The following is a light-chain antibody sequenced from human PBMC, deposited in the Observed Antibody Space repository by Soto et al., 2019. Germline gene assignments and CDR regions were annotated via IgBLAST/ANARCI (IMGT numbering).Light chain of an antibody. CDR1: QSVSSK. Sequence: ETVMTQSPATLSVSPGERAPLSCRASQSVSSKLAWYQQKPGQAPRLLIYGASTRATGIPARFSGSGSGTEFTLSISSLQSEDSAVYYCQQYNNWPPITFGQGTKVDIK. CDR2: GAS. V-gene: IGKV3D-15*01. CDR3: QQYNNWPPIT. J-gene: IGKJ1*01.